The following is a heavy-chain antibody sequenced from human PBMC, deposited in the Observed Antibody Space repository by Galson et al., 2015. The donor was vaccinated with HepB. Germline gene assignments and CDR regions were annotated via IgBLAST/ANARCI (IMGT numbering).Heavy chain of an antibody. D-gene: IGHD6-19*01. CDR2: INPNSGGT. V-gene: IGHV1-2*02. Sequence: SVKVSCKASGYTFTGYYMHWVRQAPGQGLEWMGWINPNSGGTNYAQKFQGRVTMTRDTSISTAYMELSRLRSDDTAVYYCARTPGSSGYWFDPWGQGTLVTVSS. CDR1: GYTFTGYY. CDR3: ARTPGSSGYWFDP. J-gene: IGHJ5*02.